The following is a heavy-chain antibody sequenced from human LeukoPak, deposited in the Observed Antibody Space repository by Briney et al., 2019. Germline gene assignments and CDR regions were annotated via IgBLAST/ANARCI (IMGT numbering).Heavy chain of an antibody. D-gene: IGHD2-21*02. J-gene: IGHJ5*02. CDR1: GYTFTSYD. Sequence: ASVKVSCKASGYTFTSYDINWVRQATGQGLEWMGWMNPNSGNTGYAQKFQGRVTITRNTSISTAYMELSSLRSEDTAVYYCARATMTANWFDPWGQGTLVTVSS. V-gene: IGHV1-8*03. CDR2: MNPNSGNT. CDR3: ARATMTANWFDP.